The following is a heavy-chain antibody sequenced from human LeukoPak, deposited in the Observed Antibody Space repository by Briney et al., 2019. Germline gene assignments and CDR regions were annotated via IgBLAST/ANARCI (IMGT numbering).Heavy chain of an antibody. J-gene: IGHJ4*02. CDR2: LYTSGTT. Sequence: PSETLSLTCTVSGGSISSGSYYWTWIRQPAGKGLEWVGHLYTSGTTSYNPSLQSRVTISADTSKHQFSLRLTSVTAADTAVYYCARAGGSVGWYGTIDSWGQGTLVTVSS. V-gene: IGHV4-61*09. CDR3: ARAGGSVGWYGTIDS. CDR1: GGSISSGSYY. D-gene: IGHD6-19*01.